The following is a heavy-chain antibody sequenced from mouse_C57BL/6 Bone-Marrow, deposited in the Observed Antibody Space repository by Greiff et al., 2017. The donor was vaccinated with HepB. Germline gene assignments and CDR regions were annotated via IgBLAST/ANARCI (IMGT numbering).Heavy chain of an antibody. Sequence: QVQLQQPGAELVKPGASVKMSCKASGYTFTSYWITWVKQRPGQGLEWIGDIYPGSGSTNYNEKFKSKATLTVDTSSSTAYMQLSSLTSEDSAVYYCANFYYDYDGWFAYWGRGTRVTVSA. J-gene: IGHJ3*01. D-gene: IGHD2-4*01. CDR1: GYTFTSYW. CDR2: IYPGSGST. V-gene: IGHV1-55*01. CDR3: ANFYYDYDGWFAY.